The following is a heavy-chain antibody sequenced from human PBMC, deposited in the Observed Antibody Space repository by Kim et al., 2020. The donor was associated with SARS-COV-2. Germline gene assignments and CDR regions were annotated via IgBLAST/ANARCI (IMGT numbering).Heavy chain of an antibody. Sequence: LRSRVTISVDTSKNQFSLKLSSVTAADTAVYYCARLRYYYGSTPETPMDVWGKGTTVTVSS. D-gene: IGHD3-10*01. CDR3: ARLRYYYGSTPETPMDV. J-gene: IGHJ6*03. V-gene: IGHV4-39*01.